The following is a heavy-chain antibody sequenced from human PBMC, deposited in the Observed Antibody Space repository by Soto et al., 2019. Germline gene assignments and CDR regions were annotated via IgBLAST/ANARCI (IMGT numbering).Heavy chain of an antibody. Sequence: QVQLVQSGAEVKKPGASVKVSCKASGYTFTRYAMHWVRQAPGQRLEWMGWINAGNGNTKYSQKCQGRVTITRDTAASTAYMELSSLRSEDTAVDYCARGPGGPDGPGDYWGQGTLVTVSS. J-gene: IGHJ4*02. CDR2: INAGNGNT. CDR1: GYTFTRYA. CDR3: ARGPGGPDGPGDY. V-gene: IGHV1-3*01. D-gene: IGHD2-15*01.